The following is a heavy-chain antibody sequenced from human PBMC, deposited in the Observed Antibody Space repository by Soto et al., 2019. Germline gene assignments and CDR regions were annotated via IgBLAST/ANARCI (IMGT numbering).Heavy chain of an antibody. J-gene: IGHJ3*02. CDR1: GFTFSRCA. D-gene: IGHD4-17*01. CDR3: AKAPHGDYVGGFEM. V-gene: IGHV3-23*01. CDR2: ISSSGGRT. Sequence: GGSLRLSCAGSGFTFSRCAMSWVRQSSEKGLEFVSGISSSGGRTFSADSVKGRFFIYRDDSRNTLFLQMDSLRVEDSALYYCAKAPHGDYVGGFEMWGPGTKVTVSS.